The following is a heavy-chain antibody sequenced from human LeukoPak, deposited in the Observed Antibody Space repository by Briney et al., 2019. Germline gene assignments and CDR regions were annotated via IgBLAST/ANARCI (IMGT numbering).Heavy chain of an antibody. Sequence: KPSETLSLTCAVYGGSFSGYYWSWIRQPPGKGLEWIGEINHSGSTNYNPSLKSRVTISVDTSKNQFSLKLSSVTAADTAVYYCAREGPGVYYGSGGFNWFDPWGQGTLVTVSS. CDR2: INHSGST. D-gene: IGHD3-10*01. J-gene: IGHJ5*02. CDR1: GGSFSGYY. V-gene: IGHV4-34*01. CDR3: AREGPGVYYGSGGFNWFDP.